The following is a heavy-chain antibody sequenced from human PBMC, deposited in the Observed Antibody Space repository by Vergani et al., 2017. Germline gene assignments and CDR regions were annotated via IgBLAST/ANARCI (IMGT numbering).Heavy chain of an antibody. J-gene: IGHJ6*03. Sequence: QLQLQESGPGLVKPSETLSLTCTVSGGSISSSSYYWGWIRQPPGKGLEWIGSIYYSGSTYYNPSLKSRVTISVDTSKNQFSLKLSSVTAADTAVYYCARIAARRLLYYYYYMDVWGKGTTVTVSS. CDR1: GGSISSSSYY. V-gene: IGHV4-39*07. D-gene: IGHD6-6*01. CDR2: IYYSGST. CDR3: ARIAARRLLYYYYYMDV.